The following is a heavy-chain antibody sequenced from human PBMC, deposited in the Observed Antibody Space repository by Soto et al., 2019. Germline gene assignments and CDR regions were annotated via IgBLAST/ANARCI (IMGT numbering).Heavy chain of an antibody. CDR1: GFSLTTSGVG. V-gene: IGHV2-5*02. CDR3: AHRVLRTVFGLVTTTAIYFDF. CDR2: MYWDDDK. D-gene: IGHD3-3*01. Sequence: QITLNESGPTVVRPTETLTLTCRFSGFSLTTSGVGVGWVRQSPGKAPEGLALMYWDDDKRYSESLKSRLTITNDTSKNQVDLTVANLDPTDTATYYCAHRVLRTVFGLVTTTAIYFDFWGQGTPVAVSS. J-gene: IGHJ4*02.